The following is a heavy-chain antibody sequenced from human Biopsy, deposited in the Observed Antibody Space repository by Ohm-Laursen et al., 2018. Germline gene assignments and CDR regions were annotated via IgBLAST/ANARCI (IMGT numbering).Heavy chain of an antibody. CDR2: IFYTGII. V-gene: IGHV4-39*01. Sequence: SDTPSLTCTVSGGSVSSNTDYWAWLRQPPGKGLEWIGSIFYTGIIFYNPSLKSRVSISVDTSKNQFSLNLNSVTASDTALYYCARHPTGFWFDPWGQGTLVIVSS. J-gene: IGHJ5*02. CDR3: ARHPTGFWFDP. CDR1: GGSVSSNTDY.